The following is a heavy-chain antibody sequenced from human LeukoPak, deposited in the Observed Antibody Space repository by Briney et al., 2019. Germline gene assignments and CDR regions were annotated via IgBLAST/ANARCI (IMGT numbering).Heavy chain of an antibody. Sequence: SETLSLTCTVSGGSISSYYWSWIRQPPGKGLEWIGYIYYSGSTNYNPSLRSRVTISVDTSKNQFSLKLSSVTAADTAVYYCARYCSTPSCYTDDAFDIWGQGPMDPLSS. V-gene: IGHV4-59*01. CDR1: GGSISSYY. CDR3: ARYCSTPSCYTDDAFDI. CDR2: IYYSGST. D-gene: IGHD2-2*02. J-gene: IGHJ3*02.